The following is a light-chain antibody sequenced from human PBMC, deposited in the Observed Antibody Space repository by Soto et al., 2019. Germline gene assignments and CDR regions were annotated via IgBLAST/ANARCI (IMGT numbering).Light chain of an antibody. CDR3: QQTSTPPPT. CDR2: AAS. J-gene: IGKJ5*01. V-gene: IGKV1-39*01. CDR1: QSIRVY. Sequence: DIQGTDSPSSLSASVGDRVTITCRASQSIRVYLNWYQQKPGRAPKLLIYAASGLQSGVPSRFSGNGSGTDFTLTISSLQPEDIAPYYCQQTSTPPPTFGQGTRLEIK.